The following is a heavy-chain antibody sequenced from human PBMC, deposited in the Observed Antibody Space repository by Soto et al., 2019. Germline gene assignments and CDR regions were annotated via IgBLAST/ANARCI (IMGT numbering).Heavy chain of an antibody. CDR3: ARDLHGAFTTMVY. CDR1: GYIFMNYY. D-gene: IGHD5-18*01. V-gene: IGHV1-46*01. Sequence: GASVKVSCKASGYIFMNYYIHWVRQAPGPALEWMGIINHNCYTSTLAQKFQGRLTVTSDTSTSTVYMELGSLSSEDTAVYYCARDLHGAFTTMVYWGQGSLVTVSS. CDR2: INHNCYTS. J-gene: IGHJ4*02.